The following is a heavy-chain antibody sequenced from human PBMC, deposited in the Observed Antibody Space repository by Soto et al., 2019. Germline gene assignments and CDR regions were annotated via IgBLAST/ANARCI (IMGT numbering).Heavy chain of an antibody. CDR1: GGSISSGGYS. Sequence: QLQLQESGSGLVKPSQTLSLTCAVSGGSISSGGYSWSWIRQPPGKGLEWIGYIYQSGSTYYNPSLKSRVTISVDRSKNQFSLKLSSVTAADTAVYYCATAGALGAVAADSWGQGTLVTVSS. CDR2: IYQSGST. D-gene: IGHD6-19*01. CDR3: ATAGALGAVAADS. J-gene: IGHJ4*02. V-gene: IGHV4-30-2*01.